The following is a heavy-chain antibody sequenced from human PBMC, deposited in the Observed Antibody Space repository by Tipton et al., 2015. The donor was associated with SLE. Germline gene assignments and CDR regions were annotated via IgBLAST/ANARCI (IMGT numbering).Heavy chain of an antibody. CDR3: ARALTSAQGFYFES. V-gene: IGHV4-4*07. CDR1: GGSLSNYY. CDR2: FYTSERT. J-gene: IGHJ4*02. D-gene: IGHD2-2*01. Sequence: TLSLTCSVSVSGGSLSNYYWHWIRQPAGQRLEWIGRFYTSERTNYNPSLKSRITMSVDTSKNQFSLKLSSVTAADTAVYYCARALTSAQGFYFESWGQGTLVTVSS.